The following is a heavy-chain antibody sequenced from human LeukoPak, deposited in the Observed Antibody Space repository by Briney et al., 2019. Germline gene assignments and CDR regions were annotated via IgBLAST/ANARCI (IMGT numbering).Heavy chain of an antibody. Sequence: SETLSLTCTVSGGSISSAAYYWGWVRQPPAKGLDWIGSIYYTGTTYYSPSLQTRATLSFDTSKNQFSLKLTSVTATDTAVYFCARRPIAAGNNWFDPWGQGALVTVSS. V-gene: IGHV4-39*01. CDR1: GGSISSAAYY. D-gene: IGHD6-13*01. CDR3: ARRPIAAGNNWFDP. CDR2: IYYTGTT. J-gene: IGHJ5*02.